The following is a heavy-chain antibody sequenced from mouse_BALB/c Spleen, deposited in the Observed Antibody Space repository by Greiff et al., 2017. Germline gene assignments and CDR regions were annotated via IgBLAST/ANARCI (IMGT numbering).Heavy chain of an antibody. CDR1: GYTFTSYW. CDR3: AREESRGYAMDY. J-gene: IGHJ4*01. Sequence: QVQLQQSGAELAKPGASVKMSCKASGYTFTSYWMHWVKQRPGQGLEWIGYINPSTGYTEYNQKFKDKATLTADKSSSTAYMQLSSLTSEDSAVYYCAREESRGYAMDYWGQGTSVTVSS. V-gene: IGHV1-7*01. CDR2: INPSTGYT.